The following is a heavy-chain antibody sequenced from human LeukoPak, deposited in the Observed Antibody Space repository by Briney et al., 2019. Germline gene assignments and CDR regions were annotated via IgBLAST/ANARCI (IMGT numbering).Heavy chain of an antibody. D-gene: IGHD5-18*01. V-gene: IGHV1-18*01. CDR1: GYTFNRDG. Sequence: ASVKVSCKASGYTFNRDGISWVRQAPGQGLEWMGWISTDNGRTNYAQNLQGRVAMTTDTPTSTVYMELRSLRSDDTAVYYCARDPGYSPDAFDIWGQGTLVTVSS. J-gene: IGHJ3*02. CDR3: ARDPGYSPDAFDI. CDR2: ISTDNGRT.